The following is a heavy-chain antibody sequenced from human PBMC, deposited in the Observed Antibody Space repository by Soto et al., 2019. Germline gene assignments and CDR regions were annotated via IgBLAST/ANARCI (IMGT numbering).Heavy chain of an antibody. CDR1: GGTFRTSA. V-gene: IGHV1-69*13. CDR3: ARDKDRQQLGGNYYYIMDV. Sequence: ASVKVSCKTSGGTFRTSAISWVRQAPGQGLEWIGGIMPVFPTPDYAQKFQGRVTITADESTGTAYMELSSLRSEDTAVYYCARDKDRQQLGGNYYYIMDVWGQGTTVTVSS. D-gene: IGHD3-3*02. J-gene: IGHJ6*01. CDR2: IMPVFPTP.